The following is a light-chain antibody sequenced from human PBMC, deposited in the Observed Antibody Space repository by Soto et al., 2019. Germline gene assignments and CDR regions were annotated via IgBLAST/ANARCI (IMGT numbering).Light chain of an antibody. CDR1: QSVSSY. CDR3: QQRSNWPPWT. CDR2: DAS. V-gene: IGKV3-11*01. J-gene: IGKJ1*01. Sequence: EIVLTQSPATLSLPPGERATLSCRASQSVSSYLAWYQQKPGQAPRLLIYDASSRATGIPARFSGSGSGTDFTLTISRLEPEDFAVYYCQQRSNWPPWTFGQGTKVDIK.